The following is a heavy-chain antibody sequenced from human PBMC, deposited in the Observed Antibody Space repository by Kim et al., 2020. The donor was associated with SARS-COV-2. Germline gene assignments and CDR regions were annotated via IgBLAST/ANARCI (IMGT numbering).Heavy chain of an antibody. Sequence: LKSRVTISVDTSKNQFSLRLSSVTAADTAVYYCARHILGLWIVVVAALDYWGQGTLVTVSS. D-gene: IGHD2-15*01. J-gene: IGHJ4*02. V-gene: IGHV4-39*01. CDR3: ARHILGLWIVVVAALDY.